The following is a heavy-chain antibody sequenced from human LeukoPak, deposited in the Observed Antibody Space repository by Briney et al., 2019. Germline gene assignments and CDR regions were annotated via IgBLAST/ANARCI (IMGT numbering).Heavy chain of an antibody. J-gene: IGHJ4*02. CDR2: IKQDGSEK. V-gene: IGHV3-7*01. Sequence: PGGSLRLFCAASGFTFSTYWMSWVHQAPGKGLEWVANIKQDGSEKYYVDSVKGRFTISRDNAKNSLYLQMNSLRAEDTAMYYCARDSAGNDYWGQGTLVTVSS. CDR3: ARDSAGNDY. CDR1: GFTFSTYW. D-gene: IGHD6-13*01.